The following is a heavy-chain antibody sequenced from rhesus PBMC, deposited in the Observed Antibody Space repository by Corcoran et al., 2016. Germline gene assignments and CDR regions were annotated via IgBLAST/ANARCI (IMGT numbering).Heavy chain of an antibody. D-gene: IGHD2-21*01. V-gene: IGHV4-173*01. CDR1: GGSISRTY. CDR2: IFGRGDII. Sequence: QLQLQESGPGLVKPSETLSLICAVSGGSISRTYWSWIRPHPGNELEWSGRIFGRGDIIDNKPTLKIRVTISTDTPENQFSLNLSSVTAAEPAIYCCAKGCFGRGCPLVNIDFWGQGILVTVSS. J-gene: IGHJ4*01. CDR3: AKGCFGRGCPLVNIDF.